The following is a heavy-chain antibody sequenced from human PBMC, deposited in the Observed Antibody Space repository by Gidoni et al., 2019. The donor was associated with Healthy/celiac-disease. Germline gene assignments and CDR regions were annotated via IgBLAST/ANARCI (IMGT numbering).Heavy chain of an antibody. CDR3: SVLAAVEDFDY. Sequence: QVQLVESGGGVVQPGRSPRLSWAASGFTFSSYAMHWVRQAPGKGLEWVAVISYDGSNKYYADSVKGRFTISRDNSKNTLYLQMNSLRAEDTAVYYCSVLAAVEDFDYWGQGTLVTVSS. CDR2: ISYDGSNK. J-gene: IGHJ4*02. CDR1: GFTFSSYA. D-gene: IGHD6-13*01. V-gene: IGHV3-30-3*01.